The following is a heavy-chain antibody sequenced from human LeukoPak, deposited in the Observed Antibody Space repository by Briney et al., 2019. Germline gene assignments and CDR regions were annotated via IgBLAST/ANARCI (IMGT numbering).Heavy chain of an antibody. V-gene: IGHV3-23*01. D-gene: IGHD6-6*01. Sequence: GGSLRLSCAASGFTFSSYAMSWVRQAPGKGLEWVSAISGSGGSTYYADSVKSRFTISRDNSKNTLYLQMNSLRAEDTAVYYCAKDGGVPARSSSFPYYVDYWGQGTLVTVSS. J-gene: IGHJ4*02. CDR1: GFTFSSYA. CDR3: AKDGGVPARSSSFPYYVDY. CDR2: ISGSGGST.